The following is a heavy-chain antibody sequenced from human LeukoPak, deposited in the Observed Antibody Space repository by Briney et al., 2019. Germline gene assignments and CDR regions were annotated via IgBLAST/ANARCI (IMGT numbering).Heavy chain of an antibody. J-gene: IGHJ4*02. V-gene: IGHV4-38-2*02. CDR2: IYHTGTT. CDR3: ARVKSVSYYENS. CDR1: GYSISSGYH. Sequence: SETLSLTCTVSGYSISSGYHWGWIRQPPGKGLEWIGSIYHTGTTYYNPSLKSRVTISVDTSKNQFSLNLSSVTAADTAVYCCARVKSVSYYENSWGQGTLVTVSS. D-gene: IGHD1-26*01.